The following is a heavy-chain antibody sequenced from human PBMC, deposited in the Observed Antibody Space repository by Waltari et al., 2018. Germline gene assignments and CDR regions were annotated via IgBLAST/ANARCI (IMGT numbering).Heavy chain of an antibody. Sequence: QVRLVQSGAAVRKPGASVTVSCKASGYTFTNYDINWVRQVSGQGLEWMGWMNPSSGDTGFAQNFRGRVAMTRDTSTGTADMELRGLTSADTAFYYCARGTYIVGYDYWGQGTPVTVSA. CDR2: MNPSSGDT. CDR3: ARGTYIVGYDY. CDR1: GYTFTNYD. D-gene: IGHD1-26*01. V-gene: IGHV1-8*01. J-gene: IGHJ4*02.